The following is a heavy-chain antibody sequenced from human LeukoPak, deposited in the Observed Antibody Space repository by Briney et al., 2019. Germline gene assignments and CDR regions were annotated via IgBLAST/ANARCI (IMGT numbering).Heavy chain of an antibody. CDR2: IYHSGST. CDR3: ARRVSGYDGYTWFDP. CDR1: GYSISSGYY. D-gene: IGHD5-12*01. Sequence: PSETLSLTCAVSGYSISSGYYWGWIRRPPGKGLEWIESIYHSGSTYYNPSLKSRVTISVDTSKNQFSLKLSSVTAADTAAYYCARRVSGYDGYTWFDPWGQGTLVTVSS. V-gene: IGHV4-38-2*01. J-gene: IGHJ5*02.